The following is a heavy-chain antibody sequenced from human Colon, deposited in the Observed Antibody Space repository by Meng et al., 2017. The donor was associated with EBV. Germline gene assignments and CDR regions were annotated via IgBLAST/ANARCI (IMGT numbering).Heavy chain of an antibody. D-gene: IGHD3-22*01. CDR3: ARGGPYPDSSGFHWYFDL. Sequence: QVELVQSGSDLKKSGASVKVSCKASGYTFINYAINWVRQAPGQGLEWMGWINTHTGNPTYGQGFTGRFVLSSDTSVSTANLQISSLKAEDTAVYYCARGGPYPDSSGFHWYFDLWGRGTLVTVSS. CDR1: GYTFINYA. J-gene: IGHJ2*01. V-gene: IGHV7-4-1*02. CDR2: INTHTGNP.